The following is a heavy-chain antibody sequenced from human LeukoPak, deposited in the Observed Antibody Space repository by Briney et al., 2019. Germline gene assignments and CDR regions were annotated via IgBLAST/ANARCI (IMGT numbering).Heavy chain of an antibody. J-gene: IGHJ4*02. CDR2: ISASGGST. D-gene: IGHD7-27*01. CDR3: AKDRPLNWGYYFDY. CDR1: GFTFDSYG. V-gene: IGHV3-23*01. Sequence: GGSLRLSCAASGFTFDSYGMHWVRQAPGKGLEWVSAISASGGSTYYADSVKGRFTISRDTSKNTLYLQMSSLRAEDTAIYYCAKDRPLNWGYYFDYWGQGTLVTVSS.